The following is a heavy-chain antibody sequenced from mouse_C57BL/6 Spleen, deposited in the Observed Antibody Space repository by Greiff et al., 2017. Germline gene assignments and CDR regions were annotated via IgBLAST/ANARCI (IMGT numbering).Heavy chain of an antibody. V-gene: IGHV1-85*01. CDR2: IYPRDGST. CDR3: ARDYYYGSSSPWFAY. Sequence: QVQLKQSGPELVKPGASVKLSCKASGYTFTSYDINWVKQRPGQGLEWIGWIYPRDGSTKYNEKFKGKATLTVDTSSSTAYMELHSLTSEDSAVYFCARDYYYGSSSPWFAYWGQGTLVTVSA. J-gene: IGHJ3*01. D-gene: IGHD1-1*01. CDR1: GYTFTSYD.